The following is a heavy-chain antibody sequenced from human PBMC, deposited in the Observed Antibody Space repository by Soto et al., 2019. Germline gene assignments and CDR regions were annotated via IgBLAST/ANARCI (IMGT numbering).Heavy chain of an antibody. CDR3: ARDYGSFTYYFYGMDV. V-gene: IGHV3-30-3*01. D-gene: IGHD3-10*01. J-gene: IGHJ6*02. CDR1: GFTFSSYT. Sequence: GGSLRLSCEASGFTFSSYTMHWVRQAPGKGLECVAIISYDGNKKYYADSVKGRFTISRDNSKNTLFLQMNSLRTEDTAVYYCARDYGSFTYYFYGMDVWGQGTTVTVSS. CDR2: ISYDGNKK.